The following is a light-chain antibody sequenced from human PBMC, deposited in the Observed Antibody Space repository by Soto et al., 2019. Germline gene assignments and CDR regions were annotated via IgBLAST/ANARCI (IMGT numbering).Light chain of an antibody. J-gene: IGKJ2*01. CDR3: QQYYNWPPYT. V-gene: IGKV3-15*01. CDR2: GAS. Sequence: VMTQSPATLSVSPGDRVTLSCRASQSVDTNVAWYQQKPGQAPRLLVYGASTSATGIPARITGCGSGTDFTLTISSLQSDDFAVYYCQQYYNWPPYTFGQGTKLQIK. CDR1: QSVDTN.